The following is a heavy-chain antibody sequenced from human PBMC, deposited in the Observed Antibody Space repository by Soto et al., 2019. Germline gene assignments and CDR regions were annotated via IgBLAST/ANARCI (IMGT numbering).Heavy chain of an antibody. CDR2: IWYDGTKK. CDR1: GFSLRTYG. CDR3: ARDVVTAVAGSVNWFDP. Sequence: QVQLVESGGGVVQSGRSLTLSCAASGFSLRTYGMQWLRRAPGKGLEWVAFIWYDGTKKFYANSVKGRSTFSKDNSNNILYLQMSGLRAEDTAVYYCARDVVTAVAGSVNWFDPWGQGTLVTVSS. J-gene: IGHJ5*02. V-gene: IGHV3-33*01. D-gene: IGHD6-19*01.